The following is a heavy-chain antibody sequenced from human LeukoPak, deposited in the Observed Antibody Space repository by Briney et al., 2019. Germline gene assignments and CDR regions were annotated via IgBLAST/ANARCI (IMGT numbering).Heavy chain of an antibody. CDR1: GFTFSTYA. J-gene: IGHJ4*02. V-gene: IGHV3-23*01. Sequence: GGSLRLSCAASGFTFSTYAMTWVRQAPGKGLEWVSGISGSGGSTYYADSVKGRFIISRDNSNNTLYLQMNSLRAEDMAVYYCAKGAYDYIEMGYFDYWGQGTLVTVSS. D-gene: IGHD5-12*01. CDR2: ISGSGGST. CDR3: AKGAYDYIEMGYFDY.